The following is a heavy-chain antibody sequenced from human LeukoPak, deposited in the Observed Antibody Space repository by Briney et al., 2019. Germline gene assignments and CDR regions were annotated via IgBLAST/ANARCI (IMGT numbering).Heavy chain of an antibody. CDR2: MNPNNGNT. J-gene: IGHJ6*03. CDR1: GYTFTTYD. CDR3: ARTGDTVVRGVLTQIQRKFYYYMDV. D-gene: IGHD3-10*01. V-gene: IGHV1-8*03. Sequence: ASVKVSCKASGYTFTTYDISWVRQATGQGLEWMGWMNPNNGNTGYAQKFQGRVTFTGDPSTGTAYMELRSLRSDDTAIYYCARTGDTVVRGVLTQIQRKFYYYMDVWGKGTTVIVSS.